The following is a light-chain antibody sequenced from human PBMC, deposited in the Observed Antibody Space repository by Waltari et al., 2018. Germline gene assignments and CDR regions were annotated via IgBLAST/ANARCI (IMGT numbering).Light chain of an antibody. CDR1: QSVSSA. CDR3: QHYVSLPVT. CDR2: GAS. Sequence: IVLTQSPGTPSLSPGERATLSCRASQSVSSALAWYQQNPGQAPRLLIYGASNRATGIPDRFSGSGSGTDFSLIISRLEPEDFAVYYCQHYVSLPVTFGQGTKVEIK. V-gene: IGKV3-20*01. J-gene: IGKJ1*01.